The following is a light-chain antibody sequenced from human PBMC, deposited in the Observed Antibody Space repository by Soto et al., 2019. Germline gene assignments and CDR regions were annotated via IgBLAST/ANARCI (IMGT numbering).Light chain of an antibody. Sequence: DIQMTQSPSTLSASVGDRVTITCRASQSISSWLAWYQQKPGKATKLLIYKAYSLESGVPSRFSGSGSATEFTLTIISLQPDDFATYYCQQYNSYPYTFGQGTKLEIK. V-gene: IGKV1-5*03. CDR2: KAY. CDR1: QSISSW. CDR3: QQYNSYPYT. J-gene: IGKJ2*01.